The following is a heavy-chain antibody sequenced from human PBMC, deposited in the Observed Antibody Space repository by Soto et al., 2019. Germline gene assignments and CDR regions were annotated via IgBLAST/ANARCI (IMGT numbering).Heavy chain of an antibody. CDR1: EFPFSNYA. J-gene: IGHJ4*02. CDR2: IGGGNGNA. CDR3: AKGGSGWYPFDH. D-gene: IGHD6-19*01. Sequence: GVLRLSCAAAEFPFSNYAMSWVRQAPGKGLEWISSIGGGNGNAHYADSVKGRFTISRDNSNGTLYLQMNSLRVEDTAMYFCAKGGSGWYPFDHWGQGTLVTVSS. V-gene: IGHV3-23*01.